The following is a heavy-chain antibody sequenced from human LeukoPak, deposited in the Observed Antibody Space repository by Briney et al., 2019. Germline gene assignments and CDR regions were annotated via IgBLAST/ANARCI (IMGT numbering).Heavy chain of an antibody. CDR3: AREQITMVRGVIIRWFDF. CDR1: GGSISSSNW. V-gene: IGHV4-4*02. CDR2: IYHSGST. Sequence: SGTLSLTCAVSGGSISSSNWWSWVRQPPGKGLEWIGEIYHSGSTNYNPSLKSRVTISVDKSKNQFSLKLSSVTAADTAVYYCAREQITMVRGVIIRWFDFWGQGTLVTVSS. D-gene: IGHD3-10*01. J-gene: IGHJ5*01.